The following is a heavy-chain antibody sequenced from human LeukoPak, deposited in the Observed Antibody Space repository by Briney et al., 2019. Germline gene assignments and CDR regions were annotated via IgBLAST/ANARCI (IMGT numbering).Heavy chain of an antibody. J-gene: IGHJ3*02. CDR2: IYYSGST. D-gene: IGHD3-10*01. CDR3: ARHSITMVRGVKPAPAFDI. CDR1: GGSISSSSYY. Sequence: PETLSLTCTVSGGSISSSSYYWGWIRQPPGKGLEWIGSIYYSGSTYYNPSLKSRVTISVDTSKNQFSLKLSSVTAADTAVYYCARHSITMVRGVKPAPAFDIWGQGTMVTVSS. V-gene: IGHV4-39*01.